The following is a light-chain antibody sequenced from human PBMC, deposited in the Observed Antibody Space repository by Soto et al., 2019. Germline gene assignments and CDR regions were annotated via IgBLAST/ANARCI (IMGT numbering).Light chain of an antibody. CDR1: SSNIGSNY. Sequence: QTVVTQPPSASGTPGQRVTISCSGSSSNIGSNYVYWYQHLPGTAPKLLIYGKNKRPSGVPDRFSGSKSGTSASLAISGLRSEDEAHYFCTTWDDSLSGRVFGGGTKVTVL. J-gene: IGLJ3*02. CDR3: TTWDDSLSGRV. CDR2: GKN. V-gene: IGLV1-47*02.